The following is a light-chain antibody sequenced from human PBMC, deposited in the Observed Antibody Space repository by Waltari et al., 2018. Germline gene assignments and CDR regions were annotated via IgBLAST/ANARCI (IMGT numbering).Light chain of an antibody. V-gene: IGLV2-14*01. CDR1: SSDVGGYNY. J-gene: IGLJ2*01. CDR3: SSYTSSSTYAV. Sequence: QSALTQPASVSGSPGQSITISCTGTSSDVGGYNYVSWYQQHPGKAPKLMIYDVSKRPSGFSNGFSGSKSGNTASLTISGLQAEDEADYYCSSYTSSSTYAVFGGGTKLTVL. CDR2: DVS.